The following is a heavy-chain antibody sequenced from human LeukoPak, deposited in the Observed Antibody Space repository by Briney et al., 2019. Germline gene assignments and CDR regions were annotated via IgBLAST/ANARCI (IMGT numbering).Heavy chain of an antibody. CDR3: ATVPRIPAVGNTEYFQY. Sequence: GESLKISCKCAGYSFTSYRIAGGRQMPGKGLQWMGIVNPGDSDTRYSPSFQGQVTISVDKSISTAYLQWSSLQDSDTAMYYCATVPRIPAVGNTEYFQYWGQGTLVTVSS. V-gene: IGHV5-51*01. J-gene: IGHJ1*01. CDR1: GYSFTSYR. D-gene: IGHD6-13*01. CDR2: VNPGDSDT.